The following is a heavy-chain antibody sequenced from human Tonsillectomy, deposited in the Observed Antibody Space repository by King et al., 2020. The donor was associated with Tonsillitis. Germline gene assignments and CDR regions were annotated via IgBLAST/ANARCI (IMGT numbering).Heavy chain of an antibody. J-gene: IGHJ4*02. V-gene: IGHV3-23*04. D-gene: IGHD5-18*01. CDR1: GFTFSTYA. CDR2: ISGSGAGT. Sequence: DVQLVESGGGLVQPGGSLRLSCAASGFTFSTYAMSWGRPAPGKGLGWGSAISGSGAGTNYASSARGRFTHSRNNSKNTRYLEMNSLRAEETAVYNCAKAMGYSYLYYFDYWGQGTLVTVSS. CDR3: AKAMGYSYLYYFDY.